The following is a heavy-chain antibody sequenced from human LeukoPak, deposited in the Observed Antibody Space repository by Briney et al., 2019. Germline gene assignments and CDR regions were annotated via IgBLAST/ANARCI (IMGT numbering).Heavy chain of an antibody. D-gene: IGHD3-22*01. CDR2: IYYSGST. Sequence: PSETLSLTCTVSGGSISSSSYYWGWIRQPPGKGLEWIGSIYYSGSTYYNPSLKSRVTISVDTSKNQFSLKLSSVTAADTAVYYCHLYYYDSSGYYSWFDPWGQGTLVTVSS. V-gene: IGHV4-39*03. CDR1: GGSISSSSYY. J-gene: IGHJ5*02. CDR3: HLYYYDSSGYYSWFDP.